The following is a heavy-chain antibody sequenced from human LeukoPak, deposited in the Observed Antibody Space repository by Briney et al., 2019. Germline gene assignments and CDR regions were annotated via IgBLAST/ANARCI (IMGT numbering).Heavy chain of an antibody. CDR3: ARALFYYDSSGYFFDY. J-gene: IGHJ4*02. CDR2: IFPILGIA. V-gene: IGHV1-69*02. Sequence: SVQVSCKASGGTFSKYTISWVRQAPGRGLEWMGRIFPILGIANYAQKFQGRVTITADKSTSTAYMELSSLRSEDTAVYYCARALFYYDSSGYFFDYWGQGTLVTVSS. D-gene: IGHD3-22*01. CDR1: GGTFSKYT.